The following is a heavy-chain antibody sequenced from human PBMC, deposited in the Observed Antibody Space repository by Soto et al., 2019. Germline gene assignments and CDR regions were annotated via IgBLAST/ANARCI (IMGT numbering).Heavy chain of an antibody. Sequence: ASVKVSCKASGYTFTSYYMHWVRQAPGQGLEWMGIINPSGGSTSYAQKLQGRVTMTRDTSTSTVYMELSSLRTEDTAVYYCASLIAVAADDAFDIWGQGTMVTVSS. V-gene: IGHV1-46*03. D-gene: IGHD6-19*01. CDR1: GYTFTSYY. CDR2: INPSGGST. CDR3: ASLIAVAADDAFDI. J-gene: IGHJ3*02.